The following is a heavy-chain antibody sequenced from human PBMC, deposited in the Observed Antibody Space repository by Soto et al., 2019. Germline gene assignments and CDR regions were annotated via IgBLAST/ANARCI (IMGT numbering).Heavy chain of an antibody. V-gene: IGHV3-11*01. CDR1: GFTFSDYY. CDR3: ARGRGHRGGRPEADMVRGNYGMDV. Sequence: QVQLVESGGGLVKPGGSLRLSCAASGFTFSDYYMSWIRQAPGKGLEWVSYISSSGSTIYYADSVKGRFTISRDNAKNSLYLQMNSLRAEDTAVYYCARGRGHRGGRPEADMVRGNYGMDVWGQGTTVTVSS. CDR2: ISSSGSTI. J-gene: IGHJ6*02. D-gene: IGHD3-10*01.